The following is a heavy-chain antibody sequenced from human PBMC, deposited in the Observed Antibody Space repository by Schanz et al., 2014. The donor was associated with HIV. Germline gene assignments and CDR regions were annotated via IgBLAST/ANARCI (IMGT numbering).Heavy chain of an antibody. J-gene: IGHJ5*02. D-gene: IGHD1-1*01. CDR3: ARSNWNPSTWFDP. CDR1: GGSISSGGHY. CDR2: IYYSGST. Sequence: QVQLQESGPGLVKPSQTLSLTCTVSGGSISSGGHYWSWIRQHPGKGLEWIGYIYYSGSTYYNPSLKSRVTISVDTSKNQFSLKLRSVTAADTAVYYCARSNWNPSTWFDPWGQGTLVTVSS. V-gene: IGHV4-31*03.